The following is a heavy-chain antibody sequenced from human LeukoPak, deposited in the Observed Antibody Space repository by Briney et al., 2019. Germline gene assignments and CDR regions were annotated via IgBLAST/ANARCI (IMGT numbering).Heavy chain of an antibody. V-gene: IGHV4-39*01. Sequence: SETLSLTCTVSGGSISSSRYYWGWIRQPPGKGLEWIGSIYYSGSTYYNPSLKSRVTVSVDTSKNQFSLKLSSVTAADTAVYYCARGIPRIATTASFGDNYWGQGTLVTVSS. CDR3: ARGIPRIATTASFGDNY. D-gene: IGHD6-13*01. J-gene: IGHJ4*02. CDR2: IYYSGST. CDR1: GGSISSSRYY.